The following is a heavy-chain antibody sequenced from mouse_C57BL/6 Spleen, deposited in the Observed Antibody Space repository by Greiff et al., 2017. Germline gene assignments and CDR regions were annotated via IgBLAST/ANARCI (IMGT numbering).Heavy chain of an antibody. CDR2: ISSGSSTI. CDR3: ENYYGSSSYYAMDY. Sequence: EVQVVESGGGLVKPGGSLKLSCAASGFTFTDYGMHWVRQAPEQGLEWVAYISSGSSTIYYADKVKGRFTISRDNAKNTRCLQLTRLRSEDTAMYDCENYYGSSSYYAMDYWGQGTSVTVSS. V-gene: IGHV5-17*01. D-gene: IGHD1-1*01. J-gene: IGHJ4*01. CDR1: GFTFTDYG.